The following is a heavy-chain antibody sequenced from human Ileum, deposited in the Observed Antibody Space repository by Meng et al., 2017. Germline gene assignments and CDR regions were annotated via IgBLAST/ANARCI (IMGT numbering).Heavy chain of an antibody. D-gene: IGHD2-15*01. Sequence: EEHLVESGGGCVQPVGSLRLSFDASGLNFKNYLMNWVRQAQGKGLEWVASINEDGSEKYYVYSVKGRFTVSRDNAKNSLTLQMNILRAEDTAVYYCVSWVVGWGQGTLVTVSS. V-gene: IGHV3-7*01. J-gene: IGHJ1*01. CDR1: GLNFKNYL. CDR3: VSWVVG. CDR2: INEDGSEK.